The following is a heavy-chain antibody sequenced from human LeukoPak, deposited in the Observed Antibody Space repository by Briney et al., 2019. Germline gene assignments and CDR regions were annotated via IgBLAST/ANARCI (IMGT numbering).Heavy chain of an antibody. V-gene: IGHV3-9*03. D-gene: IGHD6-13*01. CDR2: ISWNSGSI. CDR3: AKGRSSGKAAAGDY. Sequence: GGSLRLSCAASGFTFSSYAMSWVRQAPGKGLEWVSGISWNSGSIGYADSVKGRFTISRDNAKNSLYLQMNSLRGEDMALYYCAKGRSSGKAAAGDYWGQGTLVTVSS. CDR1: GFTFSSYA. J-gene: IGHJ4*02.